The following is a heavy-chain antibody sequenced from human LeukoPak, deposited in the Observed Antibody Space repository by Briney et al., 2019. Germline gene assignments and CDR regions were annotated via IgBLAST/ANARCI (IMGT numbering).Heavy chain of an antibody. V-gene: IGHV3-30*02. Sequence: GGSLRLSCAASGFTFSSYGMHWVRQAPGKGLEWVAFIRYDGSNKYYADSVKGRFTISRDNSKNTLYLQMNSLRAEDTAVYYCAAYDSSGSPYRYWGQGTLVTVSS. J-gene: IGHJ4*02. CDR1: GFTFSSYG. D-gene: IGHD3-22*01. CDR2: IRYDGSNK. CDR3: AAYDSSGSPYRY.